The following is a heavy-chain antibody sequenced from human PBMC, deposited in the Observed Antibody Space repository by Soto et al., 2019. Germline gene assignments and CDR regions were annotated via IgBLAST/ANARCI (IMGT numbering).Heavy chain of an antibody. CDR3: ARALVATIFWFDP. CDR2: IYYSGST. D-gene: IGHD5-12*01. J-gene: IGHJ5*02. V-gene: IGHV4-59*01. CDR1: GVSISSYY. Sequence: ASVTLSLTCTVSGVSISSYYGSLIRQPPGKGLEWIGYIYYSGSTNYNPSLKSRVTISVDTSKNQFSLKLSSVTAADTAVYYCARALVATIFWFDPWGQGTLVTVSS.